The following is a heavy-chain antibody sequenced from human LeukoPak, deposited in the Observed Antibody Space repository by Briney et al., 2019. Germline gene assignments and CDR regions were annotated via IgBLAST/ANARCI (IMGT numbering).Heavy chain of an antibody. CDR2: ISSSSSYI. CDR3: AGLGYSSSSGPYNWFDP. Sequence: GGSLRLSCAASGFTFSSYSMNWVRQAPGKGLEWVSSISSSSSYIYYADSVKGRFTISRDNAKNSLYLQMNSLRAEDTAVYYCAGLGYSSSSGPYNWFDPWGQGTLVTVSS. J-gene: IGHJ5*02. V-gene: IGHV3-21*01. CDR1: GFTFSSYS. D-gene: IGHD6-6*01.